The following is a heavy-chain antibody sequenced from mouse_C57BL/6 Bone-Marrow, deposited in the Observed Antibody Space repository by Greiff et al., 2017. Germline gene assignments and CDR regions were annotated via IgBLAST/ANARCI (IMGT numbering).Heavy chain of an antibody. CDR3: ARPDYSVYAMDY. D-gene: IGHD2-12*01. CDR1: GFTFSSYA. J-gene: IGHJ4*01. Sequence: EVKLVESGGGLVKPGGSLKLSCAASGFTFSSYAMSWVRQTPEKRLEWVATISDGGSYTYYPDNVKGRFTISRDNAKNNLYLQMSHLKSEDTAMYYCARPDYSVYAMDYWGQGTSVTVSS. CDR2: ISDGGSYT. V-gene: IGHV5-4*03.